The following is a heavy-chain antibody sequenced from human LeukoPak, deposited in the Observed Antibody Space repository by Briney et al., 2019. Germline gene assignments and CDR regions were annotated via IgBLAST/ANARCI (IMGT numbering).Heavy chain of an antibody. J-gene: IGHJ4*02. CDR1: GGSISSGGYY. CDR2: IYYSGST. V-gene: IGHV4-61*08. D-gene: IGHD1-26*01. Sequence: SETLSFTCTVSGGSISSGGYYWSWIRQHPGKGLEWIGYIYYSGSTNYNPSLKSRVTISVDTSKNQFSLKLSSVTAADTAVYYCARSKYSGSYKEFDYWGQGTLVTVSS. CDR3: ARSKYSGSYKEFDY.